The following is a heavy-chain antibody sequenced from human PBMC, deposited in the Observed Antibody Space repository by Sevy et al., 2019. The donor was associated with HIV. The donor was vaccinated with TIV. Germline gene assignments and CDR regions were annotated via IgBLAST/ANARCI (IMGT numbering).Heavy chain of an antibody. CDR2: FDPEDGET. D-gene: IGHD3-22*01. Sequence: ASVKVSCKVSGYTLTQLSMNWVRQAPGKGLEWMGSFDPEDGETIYGQKLQGRATMTEDRYTDTAYMDLSSLRSEDAAVYYCATTKDYYESSGYPFDYWGQGTLVTVSS. CDR1: GYTLTQLS. J-gene: IGHJ4*02. CDR3: ATTKDYYESSGYPFDY. V-gene: IGHV1-24*01.